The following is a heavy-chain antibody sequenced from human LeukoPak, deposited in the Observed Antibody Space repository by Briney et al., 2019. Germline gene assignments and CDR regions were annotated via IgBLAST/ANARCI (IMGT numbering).Heavy chain of an antibody. J-gene: IGHJ4*02. D-gene: IGHD6-13*01. V-gene: IGHV3-21*01. CDR1: GFTFSSYS. CDR3: ARDIRGGGIAAAGPYFDY. CDR2: ISSSSSYI. Sequence: GGSLRLSCAASGFTFSSYSMNWVRQAPGKGLEWVSSISSSSSYIYYADSVKGRFTISRDNAKNSLYLQMNSLRAEDTAVYYCARDIRGGGIAAAGPYFDYWGQGTLVTVSS.